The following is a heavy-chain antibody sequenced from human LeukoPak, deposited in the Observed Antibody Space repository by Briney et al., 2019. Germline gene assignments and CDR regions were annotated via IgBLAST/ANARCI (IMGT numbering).Heavy chain of an antibody. CDR3: ARGITTHFDY. J-gene: IGHJ4*02. CDR2: ISSSSSYI. V-gene: IGHV3-21*01. CDR1: GFTFSSYS. D-gene: IGHD3-10*01. Sequence: GGSLRLSCAASGFTFSSYSMDWVRQAPGKGLEWVSSISSSSSYIYYADSVRGRFTISRDNAKNSLYLQMNSLRAEDTAVYYCARGITTHFDYWGQGTLVTVSS.